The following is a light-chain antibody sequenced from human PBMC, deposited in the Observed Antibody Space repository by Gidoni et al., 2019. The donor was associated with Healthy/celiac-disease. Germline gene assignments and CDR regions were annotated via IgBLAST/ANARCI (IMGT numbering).Light chain of an antibody. Sequence: DIQMTQSPSTLSASVGDRVTITCRASQSISSWLAWYQQKPGKAPKLLIYKASSLESGVPSRFSGSGSGTEFTLTISSLQPYDFATYYCQQYNSPRAFGQGTKVEIK. CDR3: QQYNSPRA. CDR2: KAS. CDR1: QSISSW. J-gene: IGKJ1*01. V-gene: IGKV1-5*03.